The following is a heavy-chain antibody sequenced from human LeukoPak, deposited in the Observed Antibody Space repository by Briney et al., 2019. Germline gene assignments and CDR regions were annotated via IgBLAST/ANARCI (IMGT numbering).Heavy chain of an antibody. CDR3: ARWLTYSSSSFRVRWFDP. CDR2: INTNTGNP. Sequence: GASVKVSCKASGYTFTSYAMNWVRQAPGQGLEWMGWINTNTGNPTYAQGFTGRFVFSMDTSVSTAYLQISSLKAEDTAVYYCARWLTYSSSSFRVRWFDPWGQGTLVTVSS. CDR1: GYTFTSYA. J-gene: IGHJ5*02. D-gene: IGHD6-6*01. V-gene: IGHV7-4-1*02.